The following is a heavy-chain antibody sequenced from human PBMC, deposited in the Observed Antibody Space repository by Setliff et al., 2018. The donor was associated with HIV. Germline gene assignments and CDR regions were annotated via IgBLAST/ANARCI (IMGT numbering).Heavy chain of an antibody. J-gene: IGHJ3*02. CDR1: GYTFTDYY. CDR2: FDPQYDKT. V-gene: IGHV1-24*01. D-gene: IGHD3-22*01. Sequence: ASVKVSCKASGYTFTDYYIHWVRQAPGKGLEWMGGFDPQYDKTFYAQKFQGRVTMSEDTSTDTAYMELSSLRSEDTAVYYCATRAYDSRGYLRSRVSGAAFDIWGQGTMVTVSS. CDR3: ATRAYDSRGYLRSRVSGAAFDI.